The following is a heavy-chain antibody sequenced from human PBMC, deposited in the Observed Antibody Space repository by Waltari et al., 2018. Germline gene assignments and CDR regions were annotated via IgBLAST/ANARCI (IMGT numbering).Heavy chain of an antibody. CDR2: ISGGGSRT. D-gene: IGHD6-6*01. CDR1: GFTFSSYA. J-gene: IGHJ4*02. Sequence: EVQLLESGGGLVQPGGSLRLSCAASGFTFSSYAMSWVRQAPGKGLEWVSAISGGGSRTYYADSVNGGFTISRDNSKNALYLQMNSLRAEDTAVYYCAKRPSSSEGYWGQGTLVTVSS. CDR3: AKRPSSSEGY. V-gene: IGHV3-23*01.